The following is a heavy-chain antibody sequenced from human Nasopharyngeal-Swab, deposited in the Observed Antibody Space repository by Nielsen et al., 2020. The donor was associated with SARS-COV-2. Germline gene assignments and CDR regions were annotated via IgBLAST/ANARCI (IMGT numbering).Heavy chain of an antibody. V-gene: IGHV3-21*01. CDR1: GFTFNEYT. CDR3: ARDTPAMFAY. J-gene: IGHJ4*02. CDR2: ISSRGDYI. Sequence: GEALKISCAASGFTFNEYTMNWVRQAPGKGLEWVSAISSRGDYISYAPSVKGRFTISRDDAKNSLYLQMNSLRAEDTAVYYCARDTPAMFAYWGQGTLVTVSS.